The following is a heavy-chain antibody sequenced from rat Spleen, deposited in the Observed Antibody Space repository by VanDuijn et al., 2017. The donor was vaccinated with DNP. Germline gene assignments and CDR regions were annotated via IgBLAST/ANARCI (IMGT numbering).Heavy chain of an antibody. CDR1: GFTFNNYW. D-gene: IGHD1-7*01. J-gene: IGHJ2*01. CDR2: ISNSGGTT. CDR3: ARDMGAHYFDY. V-gene: IGHV5-31*01. Sequence: EAQLVESGGDLVQPGRSLKLSCVASGFTFNNYWMAWIRQVPGKGLEWVAAISNSGGTTYYPDSLKGRFTISRDNVENTLYLQMNSLRSEDTATYYCARDMGAHYFDYWGQGVMVTVSS.